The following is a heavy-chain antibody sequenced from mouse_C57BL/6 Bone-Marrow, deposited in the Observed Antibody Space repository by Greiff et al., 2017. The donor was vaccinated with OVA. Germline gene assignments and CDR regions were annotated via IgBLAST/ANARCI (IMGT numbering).Heavy chain of an antibody. CDR2: IYPRSGNT. CDR3: ARGGTYYDYDEDY. CDR1: GYTFTSYG. V-gene: IGHV1-81*01. D-gene: IGHD2-4*01. J-gene: IGHJ2*01. Sequence: VQGVESGAELARPGASVKLSCKASGYTFTSYGISWVKQRTGQGLEWIGEIYPRSGNTYYNEKFKGKATLTADKSSSTAYMELRSLTSEDSAVYFCARGGTYYDYDEDYWGQGTTLTVSS.